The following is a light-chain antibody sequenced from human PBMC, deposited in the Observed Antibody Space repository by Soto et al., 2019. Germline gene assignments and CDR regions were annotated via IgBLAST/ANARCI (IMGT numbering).Light chain of an antibody. V-gene: IGKV1-9*01. CDR3: QQLHSFVLT. CDR2: GAS. CDR1: QDISIY. J-gene: IGKJ4*02. Sequence: IQLTQSPSSLSASIGDRVTITCRASQDISIYLAWYQQKSGEAPRLLIYGASTLQSGVPSRFRGSRSGTDFTLTIRGLQPEDFATYYFQQLHSFVLTFGGGTKV.